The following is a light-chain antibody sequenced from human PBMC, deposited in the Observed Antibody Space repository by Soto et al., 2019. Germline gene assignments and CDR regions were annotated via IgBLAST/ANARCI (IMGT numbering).Light chain of an antibody. CDR3: QQQGT. CDR1: RSLSSSY. Sequence: EIVLTQSPGTLSLCPGERATLSCRASRSLSSSYVVWYQQKPGQAPRLLIYAASRRATGIPDRFSGSGSATEYTLTISRLEREDFAVYYCQQQGTFGQGTKLEIK. V-gene: IGKV3-20*01. CDR2: AAS. J-gene: IGKJ2*01.